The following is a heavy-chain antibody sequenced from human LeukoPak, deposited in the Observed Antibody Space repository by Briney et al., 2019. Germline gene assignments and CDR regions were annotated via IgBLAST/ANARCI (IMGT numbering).Heavy chain of an antibody. Sequence: ASVKVSCKASGYTFTSYYMHWVRQVHGQGLEWMGIINPSGGSTSYAQKSQGRVTMTRDTSTSTVYMELSSLRSEDTAVYYCARDGNGILSHHFDYWGQGTLVTVSS. CDR2: INPSGGST. CDR3: ARDGNGILSHHFDY. J-gene: IGHJ4*02. D-gene: IGHD2-15*01. CDR1: GYTFTSYY. V-gene: IGHV1-46*01.